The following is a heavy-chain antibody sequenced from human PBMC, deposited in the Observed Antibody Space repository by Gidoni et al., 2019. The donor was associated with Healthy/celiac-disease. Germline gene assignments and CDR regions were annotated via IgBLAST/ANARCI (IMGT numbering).Heavy chain of an antibody. J-gene: IGHJ5*02. CDR2: IYYSGST. D-gene: IGHD3-22*01. Sequence: QLQLQESGPGLVKPSETLSLTCTVSGGSISSSSYYWGWIRQPPGKGLEWIGSIYYSGSTYYNPSLKSRVTISVDTSKNQFSLKLSSVTAADTAVYYCARRSGGYYDSSGYYQETNWFDPWGQGTLVTVSS. V-gene: IGHV4-39*01. CDR3: ARRSGGYYDSSGYYQETNWFDP. CDR1: GGSISSSSYY.